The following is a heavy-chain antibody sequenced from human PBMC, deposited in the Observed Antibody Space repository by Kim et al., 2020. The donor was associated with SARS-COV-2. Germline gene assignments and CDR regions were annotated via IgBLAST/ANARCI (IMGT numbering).Heavy chain of an antibody. J-gene: IGHJ4*02. D-gene: IGHD3-10*01. CDR2: ITPHSGDT. CDR3: GRDNSDSGLLRGKK. Sequence: ASVKVSCRTSGYTFTAATIHWMRQAPGQGLEWMGWITPHSGDTHYGRSFQGRLTLTRDTSVNTAFLELSSLTLDDTAIYFCGRDNSDSGLLRGKKWGQGTQVTVSS. CDR1: GYTFTAAT. V-gene: IGHV1-2*02.